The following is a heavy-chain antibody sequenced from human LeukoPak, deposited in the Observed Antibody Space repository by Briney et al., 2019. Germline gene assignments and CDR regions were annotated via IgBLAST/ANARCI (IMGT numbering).Heavy chain of an antibody. CDR1: GATFSSYA. V-gene: IGHV1-69*01. CDR3: ARESGPYYYDSSGYNWFYP. D-gene: IGHD3-22*01. Sequence: ASVKVSCTASGATFSSYAMSWVRQAPGQGLEWMGGIIPIVGTAYYAHKFQGGVTITADESTSTAYMELSSLRSEDTAVYYCARESGPYYYDSSGYNWFYPWGQGSLVTVSS. CDR2: IIPIVGTA. J-gene: IGHJ5*02.